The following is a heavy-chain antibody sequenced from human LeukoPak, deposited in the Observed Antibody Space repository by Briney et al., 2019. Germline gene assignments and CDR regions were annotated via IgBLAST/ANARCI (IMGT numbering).Heavy chain of an antibody. CDR3: AKDRGFDYGDPLDI. Sequence: PGGSLRLSCAASGFTFSSYGMHWVRQAPGKGLEWVAVISYDGSNKYYADSVKGRFTISRDNSKNTLYLQMNSLRAEDTAVYYCAKDRGFDYGDPLDIWGQGTMVTVSS. CDR2: ISYDGSNK. D-gene: IGHD4-17*01. J-gene: IGHJ3*02. CDR1: GFTFSSYG. V-gene: IGHV3-30*18.